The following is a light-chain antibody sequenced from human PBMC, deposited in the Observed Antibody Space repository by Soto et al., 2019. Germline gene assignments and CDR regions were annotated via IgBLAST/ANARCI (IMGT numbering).Light chain of an antibody. CDR3: QQYDTYWT. CDR1: QSISSY. J-gene: IGKJ1*01. Sequence: DIQMTQSPSTLPASVGDRVTITCRASQSISSYLNWYQQKPGKAPNLLIYKASSLKSGVPSRFSGSGSGTEFTLTISSLQPDDFATYYCQQYDTYWTFGQGTKVDIK. V-gene: IGKV1-5*03. CDR2: KAS.